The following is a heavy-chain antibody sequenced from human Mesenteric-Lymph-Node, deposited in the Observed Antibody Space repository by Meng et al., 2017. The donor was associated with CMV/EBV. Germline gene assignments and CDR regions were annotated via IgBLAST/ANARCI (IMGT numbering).Heavy chain of an antibody. CDR3: ARDDGGNSVLDN. CDR1: GFTFSDYY. D-gene: IGHD4-23*01. J-gene: IGHJ4*02. CDR2: ISSSGSTI. V-gene: IGHV3-11*01. Sequence: QVQLVESGGGLVKPGGSLRLSGAASGFTFSDYYMSWIRQAPGKGLEWVSYISSSGSTIDYADSVVGRFTISRDNAKNSVSLQMNSLRVEDTAVYYCARDDGGNSVLDNWGQGTLVTVSS.